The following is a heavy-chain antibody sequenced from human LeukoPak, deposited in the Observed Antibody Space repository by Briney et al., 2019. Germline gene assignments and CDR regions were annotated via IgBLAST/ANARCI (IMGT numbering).Heavy chain of an antibody. Sequence: PSQTLSLTCAVSGGSISSGGYSWSWIRQPPGKGLEWIGYIYHSGSTYYNPSLKSRVTISVDRSKNQFSLKLSSVTAADTAVYYCARFKTSGTVYFDYWGQGTLVTVSS. D-gene: IGHD6-13*01. V-gene: IGHV4-30-2*01. CDR2: IYHSGST. CDR1: GGSISSGGYS. J-gene: IGHJ4*02. CDR3: ARFKTSGTVYFDY.